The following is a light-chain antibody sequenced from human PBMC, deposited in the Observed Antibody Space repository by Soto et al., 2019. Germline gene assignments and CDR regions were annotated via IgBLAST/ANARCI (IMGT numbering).Light chain of an antibody. CDR2: EVS. V-gene: IGLV2-14*01. J-gene: IGLJ3*02. CDR1: SSDIGTYHS. CDR3: SSYLSTSALG. Sequence: QSALTQPASVSGSPGQSITISCTGTSSDIGTYHSVSWYQHHPGKAPKLIIHEVSNRPSGVSNRFSGSKPGNTASLTISGLQTEDEADYYCSSYLSTSALGFGGGTKLTVL.